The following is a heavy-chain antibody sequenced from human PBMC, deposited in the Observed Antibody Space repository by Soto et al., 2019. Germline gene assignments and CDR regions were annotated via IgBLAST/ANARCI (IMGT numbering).Heavy chain of an antibody. D-gene: IGHD2-15*01. Sequence: QVQLVQSGAEVKKPGASVKVSCKASGYTFTSYYMHWVRQAPGQGLEWMGIINPSGGGTSYAQKFQGRVTMTRDTSTSTVYMELSSLRSEDTAVYYCARGVVVVAAIYYYGMDVWGQGTTVTVSS. V-gene: IGHV1-46*01. CDR3: ARGVVVVAAIYYYGMDV. CDR1: GYTFTSYY. CDR2: INPSGGGT. J-gene: IGHJ6*02.